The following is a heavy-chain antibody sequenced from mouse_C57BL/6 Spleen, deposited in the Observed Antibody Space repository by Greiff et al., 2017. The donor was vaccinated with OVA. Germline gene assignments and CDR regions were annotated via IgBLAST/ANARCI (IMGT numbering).Heavy chain of an antibody. CDR1: GYSITSGYY. J-gene: IGHJ4*01. D-gene: IGHD3-2*02. Sequence: EVKLQESGPGLVKPSQSLSLTCSVTGYSITSGYYWNWLRQFPGNKLEWMGYISYDGSNNYNPSLKNRISITRDTSKNQFFLKLNSVTTEDTATYYCARDSSGYVLYYYAMDYWGQGTSVTVSS. CDR2: ISYDGSN. V-gene: IGHV3-6*01. CDR3: ARDSSGYVLYYYAMDY.